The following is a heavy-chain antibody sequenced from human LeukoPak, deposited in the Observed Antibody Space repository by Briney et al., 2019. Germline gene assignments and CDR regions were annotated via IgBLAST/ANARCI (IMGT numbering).Heavy chain of an antibody. Sequence: HAGGSLRLSCTASGFTFNTHGMHWVRQVPGKGLEWVTLISPDGNKKYYADSVKGRFTITRDNSKNTVYLQMNSLKTEDTAIYYCAKVRSSGWHEPYHYYGMDVWGQGTTVIVSS. V-gene: IGHV3-30*18. J-gene: IGHJ6*02. CDR1: GFTFNTHG. CDR2: ISPDGNKK. D-gene: IGHD6-19*01. CDR3: AKVRSSGWHEPYHYYGMDV.